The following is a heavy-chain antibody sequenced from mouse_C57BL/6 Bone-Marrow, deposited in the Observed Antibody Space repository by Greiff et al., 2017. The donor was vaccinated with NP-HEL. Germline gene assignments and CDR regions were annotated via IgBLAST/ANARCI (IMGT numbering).Heavy chain of an antibody. CDR2: INPYNGDT. D-gene: IGHD2-1*01. V-gene: IGHV1-20*01. CDR1: GYSFTGYF. J-gene: IGHJ2*01. CDR3: ARSKSIYYGNPYYFDY. Sequence: EVQLQQSGPELVKPGDSVKISCKASGYSFTGYFMNWVMQSHGKSLEWIGRINPYNGDTFYNQKFKGKATLTVDESSSTAHMELRSLTSEDSAVYYCARSKSIYYGNPYYFDYWGQGTTLTVSS.